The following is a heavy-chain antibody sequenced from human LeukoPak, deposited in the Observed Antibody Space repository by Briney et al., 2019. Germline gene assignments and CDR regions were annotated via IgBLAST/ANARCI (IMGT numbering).Heavy chain of an antibody. Sequence: SETLSLTCTVSGGSISSSSYYWGWIRQPPGKGLEWIGSIYYSGSTYYNPSLKSRVTISVDTSKNQFSLKLSSVTAADTAVYYCARLGDYGDYYFDYWGQGTLVAVSS. CDR2: IYYSGST. J-gene: IGHJ4*02. CDR1: GGSISSSSYY. D-gene: IGHD4-17*01. CDR3: ARLGDYGDYYFDY. V-gene: IGHV4-39*01.